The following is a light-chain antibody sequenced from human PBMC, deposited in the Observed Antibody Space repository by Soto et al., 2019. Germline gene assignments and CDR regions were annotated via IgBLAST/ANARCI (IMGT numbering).Light chain of an antibody. CDR2: GAS. J-gene: IGKJ4*01. CDR1: HNIFNY. V-gene: IGKV1-33*01. Sequence: DIQLTQSPSSLSASVGDRVTIACQASHNIFNYLNWYQFKPGKAPKVLIFGASNLETGVPSRFSGSGSGTDYSLTINSLQPEDVATYYCQHPDTLPLTFGGGTKVEIE. CDR3: QHPDTLPLT.